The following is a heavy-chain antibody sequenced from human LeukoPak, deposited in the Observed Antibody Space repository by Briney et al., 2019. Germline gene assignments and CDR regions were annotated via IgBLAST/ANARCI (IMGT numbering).Heavy chain of an antibody. Sequence: PGGSLRLSCAASGITFSSNWMSWVRQAPGKGLEWLAKIKQDGSETCHMDSVKGRFTISRDNAKNSLYLQMNSLRAEDTAVYYCAKYTGYYFDYWGQGILVTVPS. J-gene: IGHJ4*02. D-gene: IGHD2-2*02. CDR2: IKQDGSET. CDR1: GITFSSNW. V-gene: IGHV3-7*01. CDR3: AKYTGYYFDY.